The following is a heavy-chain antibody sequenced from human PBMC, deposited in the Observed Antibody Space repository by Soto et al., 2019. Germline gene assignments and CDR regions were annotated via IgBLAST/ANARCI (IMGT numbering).Heavy chain of an antibody. Sequence: SETLSLTCTVSGGSISSSSYYWGWIRQPPGKGLEWIGRIYYSGSTYYNPSLKSLVTISVDTSKNHFSLKLSFVTAADTAVYYCASGEPYYYDSSGYYVELGADAFDIWGQGTMVTVSS. D-gene: IGHD3-22*01. CDR1: GGSISSSSYY. V-gene: IGHV4-39*01. J-gene: IGHJ3*02. CDR2: IYYSGST. CDR3: ASGEPYYYDSSGYYVELGADAFDI.